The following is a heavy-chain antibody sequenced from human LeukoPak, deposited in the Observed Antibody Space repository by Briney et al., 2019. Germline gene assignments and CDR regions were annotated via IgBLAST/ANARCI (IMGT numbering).Heavy chain of an antibody. CDR2: IKQDGSEK. D-gene: IGHD3-22*01. CDR3: ARVYLRGYCDSSGIDY. J-gene: IGHJ4*02. Sequence: GGSLRLSCAASGFTFSSYWMSWVRQAPGKGLEWVANIKQDGSEKYYVDSVKGRFTISRDNAKNSLYLQMNSLRAEDTAVYYCARVYLRGYCDSSGIDYWGQGTLVTVSS. CDR1: GFTFSSYW. V-gene: IGHV3-7*02.